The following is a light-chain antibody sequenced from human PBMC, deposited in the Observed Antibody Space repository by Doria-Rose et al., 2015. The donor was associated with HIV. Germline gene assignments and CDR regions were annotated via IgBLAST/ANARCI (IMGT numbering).Light chain of an antibody. CDR2: GVA. Sequence: QSALIQPASVSVSPGQSITISCTGTSSDVGGFNYVSWYQQHPGKAPKLMIYGVAKRPSGVSNRFSGSKSGNTASLTISGLQTEDEADYYCSSYTSSSTSPYVFGTGTKVTVL. CDR1: SSDVGGFNY. V-gene: IGLV2-14*01. J-gene: IGLJ1*01. CDR3: SSYTSSSTSPYV.